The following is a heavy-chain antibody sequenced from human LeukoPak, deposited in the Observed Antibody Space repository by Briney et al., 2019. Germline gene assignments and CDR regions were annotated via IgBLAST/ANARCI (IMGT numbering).Heavy chain of an antibody. CDR2: ISSSGSTI. V-gene: IGHV3-48*03. D-gene: IGHD6-6*01. CDR3: ARDPYEYSSSDRDY. Sequence: GGSLRLSCAASGFTFSSYEMNWVRQAPGKGLEWVSYISSSGSTIYYADSVKGRFTISRDDAKNSLYLQMNSLRAEDTAVYYCARDPYEYSSSDRDYWGQGTLVTVSS. J-gene: IGHJ4*02. CDR1: GFTFSSYE.